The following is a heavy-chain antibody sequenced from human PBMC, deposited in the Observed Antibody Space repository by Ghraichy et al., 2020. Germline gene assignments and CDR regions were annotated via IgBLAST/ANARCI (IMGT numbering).Heavy chain of an antibody. CDR1: GYTFTGYY. J-gene: IGHJ6*02. CDR3: ARYYDFWSGYRAGLTQYGMDV. Sequence: ASVKVSCKASGYTFTGYYMHWVRQAPGQGLEWMGWINPNSGGTNYAQKFQGRVTMTRDTSISTAYMELSRLRSDDTAVYYCARYYDFWSGYRAGLTQYGMDVWGQGTTVTVSS. CDR2: INPNSGGT. D-gene: IGHD3-3*01. V-gene: IGHV1-2*02.